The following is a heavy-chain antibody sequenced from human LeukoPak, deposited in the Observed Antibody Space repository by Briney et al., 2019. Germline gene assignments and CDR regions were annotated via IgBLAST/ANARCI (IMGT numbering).Heavy chain of an antibody. J-gene: IGHJ3*02. CDR1: GFTVSSNY. D-gene: IGHD3-3*01. CDR3: ARVEVNAFDI. CDR2: IYSGGST. V-gene: IGHV3-53*01. Sequence: PGGSLRLSCAASGFTVSSNYMSWVRQAPGKGLEWVSVIYSGGSTYYADSVKGRFTISRDNSKNTLYLQMDSLRAEDTAVYYCARVEVNAFDIWGQGTMVTVSS.